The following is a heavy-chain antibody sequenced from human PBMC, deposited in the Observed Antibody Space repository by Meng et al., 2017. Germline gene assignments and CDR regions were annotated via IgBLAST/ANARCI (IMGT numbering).Heavy chain of an antibody. CDR3: ARLYYDSSGFWALDY. J-gene: IGHJ4*02. CDR1: GFTFSSYW. V-gene: IGHV3-7*01. CDR2: IKQDGSEK. Sequence: GESLKISCAASGFTFSSYWMSWVRQAPGKGLEWVANIKQDGSEKYYVASVKGRFTISRDNAKNSLYLQMNSLRAEDTAVYYWARLYYDSSGFWALDYWGQGTLVTVSS. D-gene: IGHD3-22*01.